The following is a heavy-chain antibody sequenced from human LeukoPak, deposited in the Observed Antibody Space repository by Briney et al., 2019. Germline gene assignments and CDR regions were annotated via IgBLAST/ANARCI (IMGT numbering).Heavy chain of an antibody. CDR1: GGTFSSYA. J-gene: IGHJ5*02. D-gene: IGHD3-10*01. Sequence: PGGSVQVSCKASGGTFSSYAISWVRQAPGQGLEWMGGIIPIFGTANYAQKFQGRVTITTDESTSTAYMELSSLRSEDTAVYYCARSYHYYGSGSYFGPYNWFDPWGQGTLVTVSS. V-gene: IGHV1-69*05. CDR2: IIPIFGTA. CDR3: ARSYHYYGSGSYFGPYNWFDP.